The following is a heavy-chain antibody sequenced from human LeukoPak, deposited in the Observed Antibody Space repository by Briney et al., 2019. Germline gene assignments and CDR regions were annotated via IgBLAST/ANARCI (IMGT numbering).Heavy chain of an antibody. D-gene: IGHD5-18*01. V-gene: IGHV1-69*13. Sequence: AVKVSCKGSGGTFSSYAISWVRQAPAQGQEWVGVIIPIFGTANYAQKFQGRVTITADESTSTAYMALSSLRSEDTAVYYCAREGIGYSYRSDGGGVDYWGQGTLVTVSS. CDR3: AREGIGYSYRSDGGGVDY. CDR2: IIPIFGTA. J-gene: IGHJ4*02. CDR1: GGTFSSYA.